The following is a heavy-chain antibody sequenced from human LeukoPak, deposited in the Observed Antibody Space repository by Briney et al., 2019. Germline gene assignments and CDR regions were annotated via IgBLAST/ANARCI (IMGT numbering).Heavy chain of an antibody. D-gene: IGHD3-10*01. CDR2: ISYDGSNK. Sequence: GGSLRLSCAASGFTFSSYAMHWVRQAPGKGLEWVAVISYDGSNKYYADSVKGRFTISRDNSKNTLYLQMNSLRAEDTAVYYCARLEFGESALDYWGQGTLVTVSS. V-gene: IGHV3-30*04. CDR1: GFTFSSYA. CDR3: ARLEFGESALDY. J-gene: IGHJ4*02.